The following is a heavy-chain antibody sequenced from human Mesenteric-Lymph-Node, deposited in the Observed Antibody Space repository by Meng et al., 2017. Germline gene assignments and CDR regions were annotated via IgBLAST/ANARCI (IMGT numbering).Heavy chain of an antibody. CDR2: IYHSGPT. Sequence: SETLSPTCTVSAYSISSGYYWGWIRQPPGKGLEWIGRIYHSGPTCYNPSLKSRVTISVDTSKKQFSLRLSSVTAADTAIYYCVRLGHDCGDYRACYYYGMDVWGQGTTVTVSS. CDR1: AYSISSGYY. J-gene: IGHJ6*02. CDR3: VRLGHDCGDYRACYYYGMDV. D-gene: IGHD4-17*01. V-gene: IGHV4-38-2*02.